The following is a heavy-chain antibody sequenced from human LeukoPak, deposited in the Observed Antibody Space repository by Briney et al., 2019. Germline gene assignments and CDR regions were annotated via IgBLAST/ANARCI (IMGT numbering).Heavy chain of an antibody. CDR1: GFTFSTYG. J-gene: IGHJ4*02. CDR2: IWYDGSNK. V-gene: IGHV3-33*01. Sequence: GGSLRLSCAASGFTFSTYGMHWVRQAPGKGLEWVAVIWYDGSNKDYGDSVKGRFTISRDNSKNSLYLQMNSLRDEDSAVYYCARDQGIFDYWGQGTLVTVSS. CDR3: ARDQGIFDY.